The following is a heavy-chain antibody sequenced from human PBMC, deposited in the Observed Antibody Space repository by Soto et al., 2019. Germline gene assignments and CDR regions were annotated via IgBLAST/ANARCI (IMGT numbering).Heavy chain of an antibody. CDR1: GFTFSDYS. CDR3: ARVIAAAGGRGNLDL. J-gene: IGHJ2*01. CDR2: INSSRTYT. Sequence: QVQLVESGGGLVKPGGSLRLSCAASGFTFSDYSMSWIRRAPGKGLEWVSYINSSRTYTNYADSVKGRFTISRDNAKSSLYLQMNTLRDEDTALYYCARVIAAAGGRGNLDLWGRGNLVTVSS. V-gene: IGHV3-11*05. D-gene: IGHD6-13*01.